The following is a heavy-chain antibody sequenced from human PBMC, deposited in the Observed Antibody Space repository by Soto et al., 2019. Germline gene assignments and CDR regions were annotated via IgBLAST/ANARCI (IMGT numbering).Heavy chain of an antibody. V-gene: IGHV4-31*03. D-gene: IGHD1-26*01. J-gene: IGHJ4*02. CDR3: ARGGAEPLIDY. Sequence: SETLSLTCTVSGGSISSGGYYWSWIRQHPGKGLEWIGYIYYSGSTYYNPSLKSRVTISVDTSKNQFSLKLSSVTAADTAVYYCARGGAEPLIDYWGQGTLVTVSS. CDR2: IYYSGST. CDR1: GGSISSGGYY.